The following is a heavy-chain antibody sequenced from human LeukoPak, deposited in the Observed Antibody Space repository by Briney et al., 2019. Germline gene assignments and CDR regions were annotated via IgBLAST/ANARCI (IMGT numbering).Heavy chain of an antibody. Sequence: GGSLRLSCTASGFTFGDYAMSWFRQAPGKGLEWVGFIRSKAYGGTTEYAASVKGRFTISRDDSKSIAYLQMNSLKTEDTAVYYRTRDLYNWNYHFDYWGQGTLVTVSS. CDR3: TRDLYNWNYHFDY. J-gene: IGHJ4*02. D-gene: IGHD1-7*01. V-gene: IGHV3-49*03. CDR2: IRSKAYGGTT. CDR1: GFTFGDYA.